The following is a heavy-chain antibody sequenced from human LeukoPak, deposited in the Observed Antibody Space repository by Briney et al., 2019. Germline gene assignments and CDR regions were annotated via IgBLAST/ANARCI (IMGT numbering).Heavy chain of an antibody. V-gene: IGHV4-34*01. J-gene: IGHJ4*02. CDR3: AKEGRSYFDC. Sequence: SETLSLTCAVYGGSFSGYYWSWIRQPPGKGLEWIGEINHSGSTNYNPSLKSRVTISVDTSKNQFSLKLSSVTAADTAVYYCAKEGRSYFDCWGQGTLVTVSS. CDR2: INHSGST. CDR1: GGSFSGYY.